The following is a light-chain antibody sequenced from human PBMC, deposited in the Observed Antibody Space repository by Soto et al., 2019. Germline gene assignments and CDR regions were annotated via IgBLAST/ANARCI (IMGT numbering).Light chain of an antibody. CDR2: DAS. V-gene: IGKV1-39*01. CDR1: QSISRY. Sequence: DIQMTQSPSSLSASVGDRVTITCRASQSISRYLNWFQHNPGKAPKLLIYDASTLRSGVPSRFSGGGSGTDFTLTISSLQPEDFATYYCQQTYSTPKTFDQGTKVEIK. CDR3: QQTYSTPKT. J-gene: IGKJ1*01.